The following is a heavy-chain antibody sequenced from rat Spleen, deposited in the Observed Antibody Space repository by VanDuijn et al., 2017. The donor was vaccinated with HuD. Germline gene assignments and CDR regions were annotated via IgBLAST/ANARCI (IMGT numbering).Heavy chain of an antibody. J-gene: IGHJ1*01. CDR2: IRYAGSST. D-gene: IGHD1-2*01. CDR1: GFTFSDYY. CDR3: ARHQQSLHWYFDF. V-gene: IGHV5-29*01. Sequence: EVQLVESDGGLVQPGRSLKLSCAASGFTFSDYYMSWVRQAPPKGLEWVATIRYAGSSTYYRDSVKGRFTISRDNAKTTLYLQMDSLRSEDTATYYCARHQQSLHWYFDFWGPGTMVTVSS.